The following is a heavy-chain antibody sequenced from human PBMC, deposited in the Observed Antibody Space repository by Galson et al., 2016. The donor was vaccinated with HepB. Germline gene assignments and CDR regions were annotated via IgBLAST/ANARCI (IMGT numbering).Heavy chain of an antibody. CDR1: GYTFTNYF. CDR2: INPSGGST. Sequence: SVKVSCKASGYTFTNYFIHWVRQAPGQGLEWVGIINPSGGSTSYADTFQGRVTMTRDTSKITVYMELSSLRSEDTAVYYCARLGGGCYDFWTGYLDYWGQGTPVTVSS. V-gene: IGHV1-46*01. D-gene: IGHD3-3*01. CDR3: ARLGGGCYDFWTGYLDY. J-gene: IGHJ4*02.